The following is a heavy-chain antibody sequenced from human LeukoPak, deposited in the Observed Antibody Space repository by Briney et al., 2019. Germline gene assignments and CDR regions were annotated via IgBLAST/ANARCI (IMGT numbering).Heavy chain of an antibody. J-gene: IGHJ5*02. Sequence: ASVKVSCKASGYTFTSCAMHWVRQAPGQRLEWMGWISPDNGNIRYSQKFQDRVTITRDTSASTAYMELSSLRSEDTAVYYCTIRGVTACLDPWGQGTLVTVSS. CDR3: TIRGVTACLDP. V-gene: IGHV1-3*01. CDR1: GYTFTSCA. CDR2: ISPDNGNI. D-gene: IGHD3-10*01.